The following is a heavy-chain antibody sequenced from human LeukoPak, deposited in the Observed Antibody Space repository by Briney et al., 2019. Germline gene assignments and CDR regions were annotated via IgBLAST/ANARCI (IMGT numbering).Heavy chain of an antibody. CDR2: IYYGGST. CDR1: GGSISSYY. J-gene: IGHJ5*02. CDR3: ARAGAGYCSGGSCYRFDP. V-gene: IGHV4-59*01. D-gene: IGHD2-15*01. Sequence: SETLSLTCTVSGGSISSYYWSWIRQPPGKGLEWIGYIYYGGSTNYNPSLKSRVTISVDTSKNQFSLKLSSVTAADTAVYYCARAGAGYCSGGSCYRFDPWGQGTLVTVSS.